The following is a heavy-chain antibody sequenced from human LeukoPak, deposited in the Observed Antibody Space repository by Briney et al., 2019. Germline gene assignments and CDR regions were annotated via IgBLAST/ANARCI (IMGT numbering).Heavy chain of an antibody. D-gene: IGHD3-10*01. CDR1: GFAFNTYA. J-gene: IGHJ4*02. CDR2: IWHDGSHK. V-gene: IGHV3-33*01. CDR3: AGEIFGSGSYPDF. Sequence: GGSLRLSSAASGFAFNTYAMHWVRQAPGPGLEWVALIWHDGSHKFYSNSVRGQFTISRDNSKNTVSLQMNNLRPEDTAVYYCAGEIFGSGSYPDFWGQGTLVTVSS.